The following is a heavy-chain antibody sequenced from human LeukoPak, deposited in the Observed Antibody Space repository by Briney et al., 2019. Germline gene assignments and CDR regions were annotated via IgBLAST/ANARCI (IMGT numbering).Heavy chain of an antibody. CDR3: ARVFGVAARAPFDY. J-gene: IGHJ4*02. Sequence: SVKVSCKASGYTFTEYYMHWVRQAPGQGLEWMGWINPNSGGTNYAQKFQGRVTMTRDTSISTAYVELSRLRSDDTAVYYCARVFGVAARAPFDYWGQGTLVTVSS. V-gene: IGHV1-2*02. D-gene: IGHD6-6*01. CDR2: INPNSGGT. CDR1: GYTFTEYY.